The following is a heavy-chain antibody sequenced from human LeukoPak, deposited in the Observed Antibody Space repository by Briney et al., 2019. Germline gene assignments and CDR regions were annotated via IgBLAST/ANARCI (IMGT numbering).Heavy chain of an antibody. CDR2: IIPIFGTA. D-gene: IGHD1-26*01. CDR1: GGTFSSYA. Sequence: GSSVKVSCKASGGTFSSYAISWVRQAPGQGLEWMGGIIPIFGTANYAQKFQGRVTITADESTSTAYMELSSLRSEDTAVYYCARVGSGSNSAYYFDYWGQGTLVTVSS. J-gene: IGHJ4*02. CDR3: ARVGSGSNSAYYFDY. V-gene: IGHV1-69*01.